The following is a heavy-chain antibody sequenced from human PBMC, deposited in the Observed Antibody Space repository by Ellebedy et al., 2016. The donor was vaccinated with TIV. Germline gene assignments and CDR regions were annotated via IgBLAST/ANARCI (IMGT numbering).Heavy chain of an antibody. CDR2: IYSGGAA. J-gene: IGHJ5*02. CDR1: GFTVITDY. CDR3: ARNRDANGWYVDL. Sequence: PGGSLRLSCAASGFTVITDYMSWVRQAPGKGLEWVSTIYSGGAAYHGDSVKGRFTVSRDSSKNTVYLQMNSLRDEDTALYFCARNRDANGWYVDLWGQGTLVTVSS. D-gene: IGHD6-19*01. V-gene: IGHV3-66*01.